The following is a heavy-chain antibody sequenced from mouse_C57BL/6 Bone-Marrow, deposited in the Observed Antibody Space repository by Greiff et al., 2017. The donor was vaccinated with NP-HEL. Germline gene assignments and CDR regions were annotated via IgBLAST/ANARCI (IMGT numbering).Heavy chain of an antibody. D-gene: IGHD4-1*01. CDR1: GFPFSAYG. V-gene: IGHV5-17*01. CDR3: ARGGTDY. Sequence: EVLLVASGGGLVKPGGSLKLSCAASGFPFSAYGMHWVRQAPEQGLEWVAYISSGSSTIYYADTVKGRFTISRDNYKNTLFLQMTSLRSEDTAMYYCARGGTDYWGKGTTLTVSS. CDR2: ISSGSSTI. J-gene: IGHJ2*01.